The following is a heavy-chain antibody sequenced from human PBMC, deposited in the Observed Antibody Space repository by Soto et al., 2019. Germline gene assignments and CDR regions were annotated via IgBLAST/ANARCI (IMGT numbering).Heavy chain of an antibody. D-gene: IGHD6-13*01. CDR3: AKDAMAAAGQDYYYYYGMDV. CDR1: GFTFSSYG. J-gene: IGHJ6*02. V-gene: IGHV3-30*18. Sequence: PGGSLRLSCAASGFTFSSYGMHWVRQAPGRGLEWVAVISYVGSNKYYADSVKGRFTISKDNSKNTLYLQMNSLRAEDTAVYYCAKDAMAAAGQDYYYYYGMDVWGRGTTVTVSS. CDR2: ISYVGSNK.